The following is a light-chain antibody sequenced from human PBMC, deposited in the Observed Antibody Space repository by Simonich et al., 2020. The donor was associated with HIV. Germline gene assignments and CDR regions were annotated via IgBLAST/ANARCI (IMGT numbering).Light chain of an antibody. CDR2: DVN. CDR1: YTDVGAYNY. Sequence: QSALTQPASVSGSPGQSITISCTGTYTDVGAYNYVSWYQQFPGKAPKLIIYDVNRRPSGVSNRFSGSKSGNTASLTISGLQADDEANYYCSSYTSSNTWVFGGGTKLTVL. V-gene: IGLV2-14*01. J-gene: IGLJ3*02. CDR3: SSYTSSNTWV.